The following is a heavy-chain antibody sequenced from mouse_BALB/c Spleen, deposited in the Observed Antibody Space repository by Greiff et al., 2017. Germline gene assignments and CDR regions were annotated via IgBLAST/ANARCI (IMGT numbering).Heavy chain of an antibody. CDR2: IYPGSGST. D-gene: IGHD1-1*01. J-gene: IGHJ4*01. CDR3: TRLLRWAMDY. CDR1: GYTFTSYW. Sequence: LQQPGSELVRPGASVKLSCKASGYTFTSYWMHWVKQSPGQGLEWIGNIYPGSGSTNYDEKFKSKATLTVDTSSSTAYMQLSSLTSEDSAVYYCTRLLRWAMDYWGQGTSVTVSS. V-gene: IGHV1S22*01.